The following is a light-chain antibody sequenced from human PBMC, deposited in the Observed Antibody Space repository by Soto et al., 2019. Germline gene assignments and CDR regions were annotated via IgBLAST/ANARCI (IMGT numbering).Light chain of an antibody. V-gene: IGLV2-14*01. J-gene: IGLJ1*01. Sequence: QSVLTQPASVSGSPGQSITISCTGTSSDVGGYNYVSWYQQHPGKAPKLMIYDVSNRPSGVSNRFSGSKSGNTASPTISGLHAEDEADYYCSSYTSSSPDVVFRTGTKVPVL. CDR1: SSDVGGYNY. CDR3: SSYTSSSPDVV. CDR2: DVS.